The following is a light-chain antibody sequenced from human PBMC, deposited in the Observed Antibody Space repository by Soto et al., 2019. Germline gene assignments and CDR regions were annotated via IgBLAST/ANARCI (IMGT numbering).Light chain of an antibody. CDR3: NSWGV. CDR2: EVN. V-gene: IGLV2-14*01. Sequence: ALTQPASVSGSPGRSITISCTGTSSDFGGYNYVSWYQHHPGKAPKLLLYEVNNRPSGVSTRFSGSKSGNTASLTISGLQADDEADYYCNSWGVFGGGTKLTVL. J-gene: IGLJ2*01. CDR1: SSDFGGYNY.